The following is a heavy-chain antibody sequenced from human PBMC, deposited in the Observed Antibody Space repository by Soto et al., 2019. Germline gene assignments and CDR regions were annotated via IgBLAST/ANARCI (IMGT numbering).Heavy chain of an antibody. Sequence: PSETLSLTCAVYGGSFSGYYWSWIRQPPGKGLEWIGEINHSGSTNYNPSLKSRVTISVDTSKNQFSLKLSSVTAADTAVYYCARGLGLEPQSTGIFDYWGQGTLVTVSS. CDR2: INHSGST. CDR3: ARGLGLEPQSTGIFDY. D-gene: IGHD6-13*01. J-gene: IGHJ4*02. V-gene: IGHV4-34*01. CDR1: GGSFSGYY.